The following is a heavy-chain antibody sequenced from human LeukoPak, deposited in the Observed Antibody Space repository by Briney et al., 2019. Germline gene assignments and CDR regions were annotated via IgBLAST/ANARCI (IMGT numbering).Heavy chain of an antibody. D-gene: IGHD3-22*01. CDR2: ISAYNGNT. CDR1: GYTFTSYG. Sequence: GASVKVSCKASGYTFTSYGISWVRQAPGQGLEWMGWISAYNGNTNYAQKLQGRVTMTTDTSTSTAYMELRSLRSDDTAVYYCARVPSYDSSRAMSMDVWGQGTTVTVSS. V-gene: IGHV1-18*01. J-gene: IGHJ6*02. CDR3: ARVPSYDSSRAMSMDV.